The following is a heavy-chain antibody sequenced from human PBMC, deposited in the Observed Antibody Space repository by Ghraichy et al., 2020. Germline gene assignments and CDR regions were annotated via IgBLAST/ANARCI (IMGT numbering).Heavy chain of an antibody. Sequence: SETLSLTCTVSGGSISSYYWSWIRQPPGKGLEWIGYIYYSGSTNYNPSLKSRVTISVDTSKNQFSLKLSSVTAADTAVYYCARAKDYYDSSGYKDAFDIWGQGTMVTVSS. D-gene: IGHD3-22*01. CDR1: GGSISSYY. CDR2: IYYSGST. J-gene: IGHJ3*02. CDR3: ARAKDYYDSSGYKDAFDI. V-gene: IGHV4-59*01.